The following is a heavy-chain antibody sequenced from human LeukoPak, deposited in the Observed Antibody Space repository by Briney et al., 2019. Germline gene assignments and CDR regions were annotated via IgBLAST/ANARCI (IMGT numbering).Heavy chain of an antibody. Sequence: ASVTVSCKASGYTFTSYDINWVRQAPGQGLEWMGWMNPNSGNTDYAQKFQGRVTMTRNTSISTAYMELSSLRSEDTAVYYCARGKIGKGGPRWFDPWGQGTLVTVSS. V-gene: IGHV1-8*01. CDR1: GYTFTSYD. D-gene: IGHD3-22*01. J-gene: IGHJ5*02. CDR3: ARGKIGKGGPRWFDP. CDR2: MNPNSGNT.